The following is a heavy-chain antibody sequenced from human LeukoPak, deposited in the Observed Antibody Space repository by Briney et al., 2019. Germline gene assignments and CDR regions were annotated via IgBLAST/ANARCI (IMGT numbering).Heavy chain of an antibody. CDR3: ARDYYDYVWGSYLLDY. CDR2: IYTSGST. CDR1: GGSISSGSYY. V-gene: IGHV4-61*02. Sequence: SQTLSLTCTVSGGSISSGSYYWSWIRQPAGKGLEWIGRIYTSGSTNYSPSLKSRVTISVDTSKNQFSLKLSSVTAADTAVYYCARDYYDYVWGSYLLDYWGQGTLVTVSS. D-gene: IGHD3-16*02. J-gene: IGHJ4*02.